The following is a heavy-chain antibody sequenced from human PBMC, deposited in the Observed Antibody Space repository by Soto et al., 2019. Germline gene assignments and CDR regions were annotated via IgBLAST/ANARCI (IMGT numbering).Heavy chain of an antibody. CDR3: AKICCYDLGSTIFHH. CDR2: ISGNGDTT. Sequence: GGSLRLSCAASGFTFSSSAMSWVRQAPGKGLDWVSAISGNGDTTYYADSVKGRFTISRDISKNTLYLQMNSLRAEDTAVYYCAKICCYDLGSTIFHHCGKGTLVTVSS. D-gene: IGHD2-2*01. J-gene: IGHJ1*01. CDR1: GFTFSSSA. V-gene: IGHV3-23*01.